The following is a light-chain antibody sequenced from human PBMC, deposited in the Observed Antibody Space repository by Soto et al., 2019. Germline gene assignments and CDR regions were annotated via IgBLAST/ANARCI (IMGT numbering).Light chain of an antibody. J-gene: IGLJ3*02. CDR3: ASYTGSSTYL. CDR1: SGDVGFYDF. CDR2: GVT. Sequence: QSALTQPASMSGSPGQSITISCTGTSGDVGFYDFVSWYQQHPGKVPGLIIYGVTKRPSGVSHRFSGSKSGNTASLTISGLQVEDEAAYSCASYTGSSTYLFGGGTKLTVL. V-gene: IGLV2-14*03.